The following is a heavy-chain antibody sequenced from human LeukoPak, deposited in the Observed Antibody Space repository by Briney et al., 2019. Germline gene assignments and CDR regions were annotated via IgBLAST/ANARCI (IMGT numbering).Heavy chain of an antibody. J-gene: IGHJ1*01. V-gene: IGHV3-30*03. CDR1: GFTFSSYG. D-gene: IGHD6-13*01. Sequence: GGSLRLSCAASGFTFSSYGMHWVRQAPGKGLQWVAVISYDESNKYYADSVKGRFTISRDNSKNTLYLQMNSLRAEDTALYYCARDSSSWYVSEHWGQGTLVTVSS. CDR2: ISYDESNK. CDR3: ARDSSSWYVSEH.